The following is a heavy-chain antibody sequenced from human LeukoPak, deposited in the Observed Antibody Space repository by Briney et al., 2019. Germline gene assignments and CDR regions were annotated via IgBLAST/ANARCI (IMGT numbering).Heavy chain of an antibody. V-gene: IGHV3-74*01. D-gene: IGHD4-23*01. CDR1: GFTFSSYW. CDR2: IASDGSST. J-gene: IGHJ4*02. CDR3: ARGRPHGNDY. Sequence: GGSLRLSCAASGFTFSSYWMNWVRQAPGKGLVWVSRIASDGSSTTYADSVKGRFGISRDNAKNTLYLQMNSLRVEDTAVYYCARGRPHGNDYWGQGTLVTVSS.